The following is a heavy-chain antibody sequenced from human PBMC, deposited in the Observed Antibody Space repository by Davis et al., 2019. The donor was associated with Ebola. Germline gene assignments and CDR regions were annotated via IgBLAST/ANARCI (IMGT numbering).Heavy chain of an antibody. J-gene: IGHJ3*02. V-gene: IGHV1-2*02. Sequence: ASVKVSCKASGYTFTGYYIHWVRQAPGQGLEWMGWINPNSGDTKYTQKFQDRVTMTRDTSISTAYLEVRRLRYDDTAVYYCARDLDYNDYSSTDAFDMWGQGTMVTVS. CDR2: INPNSGDT. CDR3: ARDLDYNDYSSTDAFDM. CDR1: GYTFTGYY. D-gene: IGHD4-11*01.